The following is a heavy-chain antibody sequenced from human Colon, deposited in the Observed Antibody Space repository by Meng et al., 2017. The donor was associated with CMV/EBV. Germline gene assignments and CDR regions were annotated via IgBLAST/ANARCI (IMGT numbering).Heavy chain of an antibody. J-gene: IGHJ4*02. Sequence: GESLKISCGASGFTFNSYGMTWVRQAPGKGLEWVSSISDSGSSRYSADSVMGRFTISRDNSKNTLYLQMNNLKAEDTALYFCVRNRGGPYDFWSGYHLDSWGQGTLVTVSS. CDR2: ISDSGSSR. D-gene: IGHD3-3*01. V-gene: IGHV3-23*01. CDR1: GFTFNSYG. CDR3: VRNRGGPYDFWSGYHLDS.